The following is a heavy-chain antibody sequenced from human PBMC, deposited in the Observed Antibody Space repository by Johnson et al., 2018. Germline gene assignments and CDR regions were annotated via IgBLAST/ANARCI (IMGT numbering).Heavy chain of an antibody. CDR2: ISTTSSNI. CDR1: GFTFDDYG. Sequence: VQLVQSGGGVIWPGGSLRLSCAASGFTFDDYGMNWVRQAPGKGLAWISYISTTSSNIYYADSVKGRFTISRDNAKNSLYLQINSLRAEDTAVYYCASELSLGYWGRGTLVTVSS. CDR3: ASELSLGY. J-gene: IGHJ4*02. V-gene: IGHV3-48*01.